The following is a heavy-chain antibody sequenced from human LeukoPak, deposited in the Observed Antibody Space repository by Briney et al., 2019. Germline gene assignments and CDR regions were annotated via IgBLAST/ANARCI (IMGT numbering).Heavy chain of an antibody. CDR1: GYTFTSYD. J-gene: IGHJ5*02. V-gene: IGHV1-8*03. CDR3: ARDHSSKFDP. CDR2: MNPNSGNT. Sequence: ASVKVSCKASGYTFTSYDINWVRQATGQGLEWMGWMNPNSGNTGYAQKFQGRVTITADESTSTAYMELSSLRSEDTAVYYCARDHSSKFDPWGQGTLVTVSS. D-gene: IGHD2-2*01.